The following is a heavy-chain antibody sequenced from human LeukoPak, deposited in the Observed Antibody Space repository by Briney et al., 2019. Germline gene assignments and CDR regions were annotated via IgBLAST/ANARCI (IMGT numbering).Heavy chain of an antibody. CDR2: ISGSGGST. J-gene: IGHJ4*02. V-gene: IGHV3-23*01. Sequence: GGSLRLSCAASGFTFSSYAMSWVRQAPGKGLEWVSAISGSGGSTYYAYSVKGRFTISRDNSKNTLYLQMNSLRAEDTAVYYCAKDRSPSYDFWSGPFDYWGQGTLVTVSS. D-gene: IGHD3-3*01. CDR3: AKDRSPSYDFWSGPFDY. CDR1: GFTFSSYA.